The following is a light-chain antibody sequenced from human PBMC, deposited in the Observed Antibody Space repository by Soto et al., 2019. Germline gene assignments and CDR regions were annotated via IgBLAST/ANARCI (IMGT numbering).Light chain of an antibody. Sequence: EIVLTQSPGTLSLSPGEEATLSCRASQSVDSNYLAWYQQKPGQTPRLIIYGASGRADGIPHRFSGSGFGTDFTLTISKVEPEDFAVYYCQQYGTPRSATFGQGTRLEIK. CDR1: QSVDSNY. V-gene: IGKV3-20*01. J-gene: IGKJ5*01. CDR3: QQYGTPRSAT. CDR2: GAS.